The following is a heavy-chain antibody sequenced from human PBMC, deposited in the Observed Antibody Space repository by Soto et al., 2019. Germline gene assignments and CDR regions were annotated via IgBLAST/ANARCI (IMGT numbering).Heavy chain of an antibody. D-gene: IGHD4-17*01. CDR3: SRCPTTVSTLWGFDA. CDR1: GGTFSSYT. J-gene: IGHJ5*02. CDR2: IIPILGIA. Sequence: QVQLVQSGAEVKKPGSSVKVSCKASGGTFSSYTISWVRQAPGQGLEWMGRIIPILGIANYAQKFQGRVTITADKSTSTAYMEQSSLRSEDTAVYYGSRCPTTVSTLWGFDAWGQGTLVTVSS. V-gene: IGHV1-69*02.